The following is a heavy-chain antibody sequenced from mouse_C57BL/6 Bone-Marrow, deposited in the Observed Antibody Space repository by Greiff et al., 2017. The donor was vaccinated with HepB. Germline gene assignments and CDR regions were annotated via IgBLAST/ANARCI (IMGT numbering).Heavy chain of an antibody. CDR3: ARGGVITTVVATDYFDY. Sequence: VQLQQPGAELVKPGASVKLSCKASGYTFTSYWMHWVKQRPGQGLEWIGMIHPNSGSTNYNEKFKSKATLTVDKSSSTAYMQLSSLTSEDSAVYYCARGGVITTVVATDYFDYWGQGTTLTVSS. D-gene: IGHD1-1*01. J-gene: IGHJ2*01. V-gene: IGHV1-64*01. CDR2: IHPNSGST. CDR1: GYTFTSYW.